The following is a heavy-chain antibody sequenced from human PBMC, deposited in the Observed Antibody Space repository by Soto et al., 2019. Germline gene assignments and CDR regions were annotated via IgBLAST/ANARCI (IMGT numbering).Heavy chain of an antibody. CDR1: GYTFTSYD. Sequence: ASVKVSCKASGYTFTSYDINWVRQATGQGLEWMGWMNPNSGNTGYAQKFQGRVTMTRNTSISTAYMELSSLRSEDTAVYYCARGNPLSGYYGSGFWGQGTLVTVSS. CDR3: ARGNPLSGYYGSGF. V-gene: IGHV1-8*01. CDR2: MNPNSGNT. J-gene: IGHJ4*02. D-gene: IGHD3-10*01.